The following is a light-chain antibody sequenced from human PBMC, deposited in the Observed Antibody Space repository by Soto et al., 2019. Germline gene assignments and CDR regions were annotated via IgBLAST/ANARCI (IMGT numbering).Light chain of an antibody. CDR2: SAS. Sequence: EIVLTQSPGTLSLSPGERATLSCRASQSVRGSHLGWYQQKPGQAPRLLIYSASSRATGVPDRFSGSGSGTDFSLTISRLEPEDFALYYCPHFDTAGTFGQGTTLEI. J-gene: IGKJ2*01. V-gene: IGKV3-20*01. CDR1: QSVRGSH. CDR3: PHFDTAGT.